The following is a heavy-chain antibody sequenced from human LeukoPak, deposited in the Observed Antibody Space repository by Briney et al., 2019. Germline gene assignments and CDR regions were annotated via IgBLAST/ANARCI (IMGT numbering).Heavy chain of an antibody. CDR2: TYYRSKWYN. Sequence: SQTLSLTCAISGDSVSSNSAAWNWIRQFPSRGLEWLGRTYYRSKWYNDYAVSVKGRITINPDTSKNQFSLQLNSMTPEDTAVYYCARALRYSSGWALDYWGQGTLVTVSS. V-gene: IGHV6-1*01. CDR3: ARALRYSSGWALDY. D-gene: IGHD6-19*01. CDR1: GDSVSSNSAA. J-gene: IGHJ4*02.